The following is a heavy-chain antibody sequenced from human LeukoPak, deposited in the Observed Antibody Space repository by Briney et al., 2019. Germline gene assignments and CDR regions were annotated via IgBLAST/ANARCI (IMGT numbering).Heavy chain of an antibody. Sequence: SETLSLTCTVSGGSISSYYWSWIRQPAGKGLEWIGRIYTSGITNYNPSLKSRVTISVDTSKNQFSLKLSSVTAADTAVYYCAREGPGITMVRGVILLNWFDPWGQGTLVTVSS. V-gene: IGHV4-4*07. CDR3: AREGPGITMVRGVILLNWFDP. CDR1: GGSISSYY. J-gene: IGHJ5*02. D-gene: IGHD3-10*01. CDR2: IYTSGIT.